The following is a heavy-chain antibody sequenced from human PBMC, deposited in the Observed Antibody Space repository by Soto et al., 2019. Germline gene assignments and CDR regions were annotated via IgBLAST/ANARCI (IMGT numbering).Heavy chain of an antibody. CDR1: GGSISSGDYY. Sequence: PSETLSLTCTVSGGSISSGDYYWSWIRQPPGKGLEWIGYIYYSGSTYYNPSLKSRVTISVDTSKNQFSLKLSSVTAADTAVYYCASVDTAMAGFDYWGQGSLVTVS. CDR3: ASVDTAMAGFDY. V-gene: IGHV4-30-4*01. D-gene: IGHD5-18*01. J-gene: IGHJ4*02. CDR2: IYYSGST.